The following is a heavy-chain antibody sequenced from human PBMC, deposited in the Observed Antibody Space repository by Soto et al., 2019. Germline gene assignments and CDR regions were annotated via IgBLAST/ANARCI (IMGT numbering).Heavy chain of an antibody. CDR2: ISYDGSNK. Sequence: QVQLVESGGGVVQPGRSLRLSCAASGFTFSSYGMHWVRQAPGKGLEWVAVISYDGSNKYYADSVKGRFTISRHNSKNTLYLQMNSLRAEDTAVYYCAKAHYYYGSGNARGTELIDYWGQGTLVTVSS. CDR3: AKAHYYYGSGNARGTELIDY. J-gene: IGHJ4*02. CDR1: GFTFSSYG. D-gene: IGHD3-10*01. V-gene: IGHV3-30*18.